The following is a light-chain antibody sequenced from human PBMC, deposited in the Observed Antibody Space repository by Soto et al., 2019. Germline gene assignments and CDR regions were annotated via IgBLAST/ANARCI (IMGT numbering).Light chain of an antibody. Sequence: DIQMTQSPSTLSASVGDRVTITCRASQSFSSWLAWYQQKPGKAPKLLLYKASNLEIGVPSRFSGSGSVTEFTLTISGLQPDDFATYYCQQYKTYPCTFGQGTQVEIK. CDR3: QQYKTYPCT. CDR1: QSFSSW. CDR2: KAS. V-gene: IGKV1-5*03. J-gene: IGKJ1*01.